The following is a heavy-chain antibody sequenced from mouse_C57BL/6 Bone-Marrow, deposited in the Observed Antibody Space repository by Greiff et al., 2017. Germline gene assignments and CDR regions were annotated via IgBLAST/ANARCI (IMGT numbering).Heavy chain of an antibody. J-gene: IGHJ4*01. CDR1: GYTFTDHT. D-gene: IGHD3-2*02. CDR2: IYPRDGST. CDR3: ARQLRPYYYAMDY. Sequence: QVQLQQSDAELVKPGASVKISCKVSGYTFTDHTIHWMKQRPEQGLEWIGYIYPRDGSTKYNEKFKGKATLTAAKSSSTAYMQLYSLTSEDSAVYFCARQLRPYYYAMDYWGQGTSVTVSS. V-gene: IGHV1-78*01.